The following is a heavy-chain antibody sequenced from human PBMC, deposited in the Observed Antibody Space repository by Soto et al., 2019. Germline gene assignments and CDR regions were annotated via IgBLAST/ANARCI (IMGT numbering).Heavy chain of an antibody. CDR2: TSYDGNNE. V-gene: IGHV3-30*18. CDR3: AKDKGVFNWATSYFDY. J-gene: IGHJ4*02. Sequence: GGSLRLSCAASGFTFSNYAMHWVRQAPGKGLEWVALTSYDGNNEYYTDSVKGRFTISRDNSKNTLFLQMNSPRPEDTAVYYCAKDKGVFNWATSYFDYWGQGALFTVSS. CDR1: GFTFSNYA. D-gene: IGHD1-1*01.